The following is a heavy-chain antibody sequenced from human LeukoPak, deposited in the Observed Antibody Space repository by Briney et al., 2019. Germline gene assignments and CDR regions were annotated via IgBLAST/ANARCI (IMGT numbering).Heavy chain of an antibody. CDR1: GYTFTGYY. J-gene: IGHJ6*03. CDR3: ARDGVVVVAATQRTYYYYYMDV. V-gene: IGHV1-2*02. CDR2: INPNSGGT. Sequence: ASVKVSCKASGYTFTGYYMHWVRQAPGQGLEWMGWINPNSGGTNYAQKFQGRVTMTRDASTSTVYMELRSLRSDDTAVYYCARDGVVVVAATQRTYYYYYMDVWGKGTTVTVSS. D-gene: IGHD2-15*01.